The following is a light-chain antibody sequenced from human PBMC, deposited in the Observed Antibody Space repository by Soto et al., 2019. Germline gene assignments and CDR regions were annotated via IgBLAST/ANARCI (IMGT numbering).Light chain of an antibody. V-gene: IGLV7-46*01. J-gene: IGLJ2*01. CDR2: DTS. CDR1: TGAVTSSHY. Sequence: QAVVTQEPPLTVSPGGTVTLTCGSSTGAVTSSHYPYWFQQKPGQAPRTLIYDTSNKHSWTPARFSGSLLGGKAALTLSGAQPEDEAEYYCLLSFGGAYVVFGGGTKLTVL. CDR3: LLSFGGAYVV.